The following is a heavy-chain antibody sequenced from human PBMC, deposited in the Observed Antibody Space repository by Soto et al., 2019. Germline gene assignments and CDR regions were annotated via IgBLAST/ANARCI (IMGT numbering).Heavy chain of an antibody. CDR2: INPNSGGT. Sequence: AASVKVSCKASGYTLSDYYIHWVRQAPGQGLEWMGWINPNSGGTKYAPKFQGGVTMTRDTSITTAYMELSRLRSGDTAVYYCAKEPATAKPEGVDFWGQGTLVTVSS. CDR1: GYTLSDYY. D-gene: IGHD1-1*01. CDR3: AKEPATAKPEGVDF. J-gene: IGHJ4*02. V-gene: IGHV1-2*02.